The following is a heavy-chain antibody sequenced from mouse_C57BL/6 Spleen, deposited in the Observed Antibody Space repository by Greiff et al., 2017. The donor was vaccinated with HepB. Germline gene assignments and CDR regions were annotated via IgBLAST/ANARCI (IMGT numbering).Heavy chain of an antibody. V-gene: IGHV1-64*01. Sequence: QVQLQQPGAELVKPGASVKLSCKASGYTFTSYWMHWVKQRPGQGLEWIGMIHPNSGSTNYNEKFKSKATLTVDKSSSTAYMQLSILTSEDSAVYYCASPDYYGSSHWYFDVWGTGTTVTVSS. D-gene: IGHD1-1*01. J-gene: IGHJ1*03. CDR3: ASPDYYGSSHWYFDV. CDR1: GYTFTSYW. CDR2: IHPNSGST.